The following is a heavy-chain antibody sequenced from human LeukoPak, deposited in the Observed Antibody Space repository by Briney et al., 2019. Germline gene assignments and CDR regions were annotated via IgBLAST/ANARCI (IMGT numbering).Heavy chain of an antibody. Sequence: SETLSLTCTVSGGSIRSYYWSWIRQPPGKGLEWVGYIFYSGTTDSNPSLKSRVTISVDTSKNQFSLKLSSVTAADTAVYYCARTYCSGGSCHFDYWGQGTLVTVSS. CDR2: IFYSGTT. V-gene: IGHV4-59*08. CDR1: GGSIRSYY. D-gene: IGHD2-15*01. CDR3: ARTYCSGGSCHFDY. J-gene: IGHJ4*02.